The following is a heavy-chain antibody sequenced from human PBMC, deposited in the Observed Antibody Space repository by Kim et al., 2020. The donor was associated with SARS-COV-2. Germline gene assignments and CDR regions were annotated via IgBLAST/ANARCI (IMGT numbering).Heavy chain of an antibody. CDR3: ARKAGRGYSYGYYYYYYGMDV. D-gene: IGHD5-18*01. J-gene: IGHJ6*02. V-gene: IGHV4-34*01. CDR1: GGSFSGYY. Sequence: SETLSLTCAVYGGSFSGYYWSWIRQPPGKGLEWIGEINHSGSTNYNPSLKSRVTISVDTSKNQFSLKLSSVTAADTAVYYCARKAGRGYSYGYYYYYYGMDVWGQGTTVTVSS. CDR2: INHSGST.